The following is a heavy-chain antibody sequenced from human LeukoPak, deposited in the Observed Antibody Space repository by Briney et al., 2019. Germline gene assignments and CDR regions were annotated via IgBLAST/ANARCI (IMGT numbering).Heavy chain of an antibody. CDR1: GFTFSRYW. V-gene: IGHV3-74*01. Sequence: GGSLRLSCAASGFTFSRYWMHWVRQAPGKGLVWVSRINSDGSSTSYADSVKGRFTISRDNAKNTLYLQMNSLRAEDTAVYFCARGARLTMVRGVIRYYYMDVWGKGTTVTISS. D-gene: IGHD3-10*01. J-gene: IGHJ6*03. CDR2: INSDGSST. CDR3: ARGARLTMVRGVIRYYYMDV.